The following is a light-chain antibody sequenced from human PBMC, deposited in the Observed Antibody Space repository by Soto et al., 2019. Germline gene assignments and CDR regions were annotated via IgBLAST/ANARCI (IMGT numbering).Light chain of an antibody. V-gene: IGLV2-14*03. CDR1: SSDVVGYNY. CDR3: CSYTTSNTRQIV. Sequence: SLLTQPAPLSGSPGQSITLSCTGTSSDVVGYNYVSWYQHHPGKAPKLMIYDVSNRPSGVSNRFSGSKSGNTASLTISGLQPEDEADYYCCSYTTSNTRQIVFGTGTKVTVL. CDR2: DVS. J-gene: IGLJ1*01.